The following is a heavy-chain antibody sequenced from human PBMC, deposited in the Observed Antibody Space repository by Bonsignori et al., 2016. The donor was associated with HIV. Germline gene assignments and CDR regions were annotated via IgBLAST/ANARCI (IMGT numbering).Heavy chain of an antibody. Sequence: GESLKISCAASGFTFSSYGMHWVRQAPGKGLEWVAVISYDGSNKYYADSVKGRFTISRDNSKNTLYLQMNSLRAEDTAVYYCAKDLAAAREWDAFDIWGQGTMVTVSS. CDR3: AKDLAAAREWDAFDI. D-gene: IGHD6-13*01. J-gene: IGHJ3*02. CDR2: ISYDGSNK. CDR1: GFTFSSYG. V-gene: IGHV3-30*18.